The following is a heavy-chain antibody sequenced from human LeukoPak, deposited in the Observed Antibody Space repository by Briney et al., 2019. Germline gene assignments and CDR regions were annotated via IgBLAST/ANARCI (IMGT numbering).Heavy chain of an antibody. D-gene: IGHD3-22*01. V-gene: IGHV4-34*01. CDR1: GGSFSGYY. J-gene: IGHJ4*02. CDR2: IHYRGAT. Sequence: PSETLSLTCAVYGGSFSGYYWSWIRQPPGKGLEWIGEIHYRGATNYDPSLKSRVTISGDPSKNHISLKLNSVTAADTAVYHCARGELGHYDIRIKPYHFDSWGQGSLVTVSS. CDR3: ARGELGHYDIRIKPYHFDS.